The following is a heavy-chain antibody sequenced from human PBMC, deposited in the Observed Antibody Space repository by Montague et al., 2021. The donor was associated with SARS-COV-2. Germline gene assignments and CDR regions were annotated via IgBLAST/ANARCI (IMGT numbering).Heavy chain of an antibody. Sequence: PALGKPTQTLTLTCAVSGFSLTTSGVAVGWIRQPPGKALEWLALIFWDDDKRYSPSLRSRLTISKDTPKNQVVLTVTNMDPVDTATYYCVHRHPPEAGGGYYYFDYWGQGTLVTVSS. CDR1: GFSLTTSGVA. V-gene: IGHV2-5*02. D-gene: IGHD1-26*01. CDR2: IFWDDDK. CDR3: VHRHPPEAGGGYYYFDY. J-gene: IGHJ4*02.